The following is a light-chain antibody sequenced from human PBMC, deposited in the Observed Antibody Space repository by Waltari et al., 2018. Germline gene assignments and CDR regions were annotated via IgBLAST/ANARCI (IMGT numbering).Light chain of an antibody. J-gene: IGKJ4*01. CDR1: QRIRAW. CDR2: KAS. CDR3: FCAADMTEI. V-gene: IGKV1-5*03. Sequence: DIQMTQSPSTLSASVGSRVTITCRASQRIRAWLAWYQQKPGKAPKLLMHKASSLKSGVPSRFSGSGSETEFTLTISGAQADDEADYYCFCAADMTEIFGGGT.